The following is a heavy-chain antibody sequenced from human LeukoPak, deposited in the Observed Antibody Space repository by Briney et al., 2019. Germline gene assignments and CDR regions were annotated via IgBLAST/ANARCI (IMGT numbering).Heavy chain of an antibody. D-gene: IGHD6-6*01. CDR2: ISAYNGNT. Sequence: ASVKVSCKASGYTFTSYGISWVRQTPGQGLEWMGWISAYNGNTNYAQKLQGRVTMTTDTPTSTAYMELRSLRSDDTVVYYCARYEYSSSSANYWGQGTLVTVSS. J-gene: IGHJ4*02. V-gene: IGHV1-18*01. CDR3: ARYEYSSSSANY. CDR1: GYTFTSYG.